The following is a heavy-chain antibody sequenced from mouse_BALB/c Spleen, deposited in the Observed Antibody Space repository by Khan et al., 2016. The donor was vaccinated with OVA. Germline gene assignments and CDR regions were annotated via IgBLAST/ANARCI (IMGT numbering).Heavy chain of an antibody. Sequence: VQLQESGPGLVAPSQSLSITCTVSGYSLTSYGVHWVRQPPGKGLEWMGVIWAGGSTNYNSDHMSRLSISKDNSKSQVFLTLNSLQTDDTAMYYCARLEDIWGQGTTLTVSS. CDR1: GYSLTSYG. CDR2: IWAGGST. CDR3: ARLEDI. V-gene: IGHV2-9*02. D-gene: IGHD1-3*01. J-gene: IGHJ2*01.